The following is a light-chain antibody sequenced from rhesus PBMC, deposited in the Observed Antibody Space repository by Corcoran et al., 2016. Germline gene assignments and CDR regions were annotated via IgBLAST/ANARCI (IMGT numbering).Light chain of an antibody. CDR2: AAS. CDR1: QSVSTY. J-gene: IGKJ3*01. CDR3: QKYDYSPFT. V-gene: IGKV3-53*01. Sequence: QVILTQSPATLSLSPGDRATLSCRASQSVSTYLAWYQQKPGQAPRHLIYAASRRDTGIPDRFSGSGSGTEFTLTISSLEPEDFAVYFCQKYDYSPFTFGPGTKLDIK.